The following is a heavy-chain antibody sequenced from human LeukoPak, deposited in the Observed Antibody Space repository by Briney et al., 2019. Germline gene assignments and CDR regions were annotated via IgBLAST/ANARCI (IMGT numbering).Heavy chain of an antibody. V-gene: IGHV4-59*01. CDR2: IYYSGST. J-gene: IGHJ4*02. D-gene: IGHD3-10*01. CDR1: GGSFSSYY. CDR3: ARGVLWDTGSYFDY. Sequence: SETLSLTCAVYGGSFSSYYWSWIRQPPGKGLKWIGYIYYSGSTNYNPSLKSRVTISVDTSKNQFSLKLSSVTAADTAVYYCARGVLWDTGSYFDYWGQGTLVTVSS.